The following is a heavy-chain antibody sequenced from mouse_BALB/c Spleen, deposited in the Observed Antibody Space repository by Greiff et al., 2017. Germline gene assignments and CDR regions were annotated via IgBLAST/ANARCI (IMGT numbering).Heavy chain of an antibody. CDR3: ARTKHYDYDGAWFAY. Sequence: VQLQQSGAELVKPGASVKLSCKASGYTFTSYVMHWVKQKPGQGLEWIGYINPYNDGTKYNEKFKGKATLTSDKSSSTAYMELSSLTSEDSAVYYCARTKHYDYDGAWFAYWGQGTLVTVSA. J-gene: IGHJ3*01. CDR1: GYTFTSYV. CDR2: INPYNDGT. V-gene: IGHV1-14*01. D-gene: IGHD2-4*01.